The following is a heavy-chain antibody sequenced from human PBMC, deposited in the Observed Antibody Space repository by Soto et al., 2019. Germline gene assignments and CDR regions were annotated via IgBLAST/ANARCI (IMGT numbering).Heavy chain of an antibody. D-gene: IGHD2-2*02. CDR1: GFTFNTYA. V-gene: IGHV3-30-3*01. CDR2: MSSDGINN. CDR3: ARDRDCSGTTCYNAFAI. Sequence: QVQLVESGGGVVQPGGSLTVSCAASGFTFNTYAMHWVRQAPGKGLEWVAVMSSDGINNYYADSVKGRFTISRDNSKNTLYLQMISLRAEDTAVYYCARDRDCSGTTCYNAFAIWGQGTMLTVSS. J-gene: IGHJ3*02.